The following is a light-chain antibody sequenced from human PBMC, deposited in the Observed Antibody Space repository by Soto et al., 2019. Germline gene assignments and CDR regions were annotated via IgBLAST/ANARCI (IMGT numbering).Light chain of an antibody. CDR2: RAS. V-gene: IGKV1-5*03. CDR3: QEYHSFSVT. J-gene: IGKJ1*01. Sequence: DIQMTQSPSTLSASVGDRITITCRASEKISSWLAWYQQKPGRAPKLLIYRASKLESGIPSRFSGSGSGTEFTLTISSLQPDDFATYYCQEYHSFSVTFGQGTKVEIK. CDR1: EKISSW.